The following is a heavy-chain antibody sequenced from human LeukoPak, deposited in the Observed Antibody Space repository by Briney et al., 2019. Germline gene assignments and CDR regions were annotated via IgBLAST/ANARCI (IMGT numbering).Heavy chain of an antibody. CDR1: GFTFGSYG. Sequence: GRSLRLSCAASGFTFGSYGMHWVRQAPGKGLEWVAVISYDGSNKYYADSVKGRFTISRDNSKNTLYLQMNSLRAEDTAVYYCAKGGSANDYYYYYYMDVWGKGTTVTISS. CDR2: ISYDGSNK. V-gene: IGHV3-30*18. CDR3: AKGGSANDYYYYYYMDV. J-gene: IGHJ6*03. D-gene: IGHD3-16*01.